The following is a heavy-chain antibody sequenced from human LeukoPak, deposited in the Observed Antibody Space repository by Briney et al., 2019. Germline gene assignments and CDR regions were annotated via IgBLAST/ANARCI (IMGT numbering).Heavy chain of an antibody. CDR2: INPNSGGT. J-gene: IGHJ3*02. D-gene: IGHD6-13*01. CDR3: ARDKGIAAAADLDAFDI. CDR1: GYTFTGYY. Sequence: ASVKVSCKASGYTFTGYYMHWVRRAPGQGLEWMGWINPNSGGTNYAQKFQGRVTMTRDTSISTVYMELSRLRSDDTAVYYCARDKGIAAAADLDAFDIWGQGTMVTVSS. V-gene: IGHV1-2*02.